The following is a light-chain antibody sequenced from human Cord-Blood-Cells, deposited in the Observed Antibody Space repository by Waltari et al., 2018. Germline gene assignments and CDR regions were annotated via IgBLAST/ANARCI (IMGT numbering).Light chain of an antibody. CDR3: SSYTSSSTLV. Sequence: QSALTQPASVSGSPGQSITISCTGTSSDVGGYNYVSWYQQHPGKAPKLMIYDVSKRPSGVSNRFSGSESGNTASLPIPGPQAEDEAGYSGSSYTSSSTLVFGGGTKLTVL. CDR1: SSDVGGYNY. J-gene: IGLJ3*02. CDR2: DVS. V-gene: IGLV2-14*01.